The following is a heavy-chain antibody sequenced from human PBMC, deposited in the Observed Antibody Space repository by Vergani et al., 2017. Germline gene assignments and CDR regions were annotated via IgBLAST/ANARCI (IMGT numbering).Heavy chain of an antibody. CDR3: AKHYDILTGYSDPTFDY. V-gene: IGHV3-30*02. J-gene: IGHJ4*02. CDR2: IRYDGSNK. CDR1: GFTFSTYA. Sequence: VQLLESGGSLKQPGGSVRLSCAASGFTFSTYAMHWVRQAPGKGLEWVAFIRYDGSNKYYADSVKGRFTISRDNSKNTLYLQMNSLRAEDTAVYYCAKHYDILTGYSDPTFDYWGQGTLVTVSS. D-gene: IGHD3-9*01.